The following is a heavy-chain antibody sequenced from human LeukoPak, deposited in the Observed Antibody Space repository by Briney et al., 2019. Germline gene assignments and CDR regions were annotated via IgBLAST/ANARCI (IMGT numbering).Heavy chain of an antibody. CDR3: ARNSGYSSGWYRYYFDY. Sequence: GGSLTLSCAASGFTVSSNYMSWVRQAPGKGLEWVSVIYSGGSTYYADSVKGRFTISRDNSKNTLYLQMNSLRAEDTAVYYCARNSGYSSGWYRYYFDYWGQGTLVTVSS. D-gene: IGHD6-19*01. CDR1: GFTVSSNY. J-gene: IGHJ4*02. CDR2: IYSGGST. V-gene: IGHV3-66*01.